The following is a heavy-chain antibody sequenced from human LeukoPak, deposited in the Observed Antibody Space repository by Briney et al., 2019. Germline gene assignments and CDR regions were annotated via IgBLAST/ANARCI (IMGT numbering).Heavy chain of an antibody. Sequence: TLSLTCTVSGGSISSGGYYWSWIRQHPGKGLEWIGYIYYSGSTYYNPSLKSRVTISVDTSKNQFSLKLSSVTAADTAVYYCARDRPDCSSTSCYHNYYYGMDVWGQGTTVTVSS. V-gene: IGHV4-31*03. J-gene: IGHJ6*02. CDR2: IYYSGST. CDR3: ARDRPDCSSTSCYHNYYYGMDV. D-gene: IGHD2-2*01. CDR1: GGSISSGGYY.